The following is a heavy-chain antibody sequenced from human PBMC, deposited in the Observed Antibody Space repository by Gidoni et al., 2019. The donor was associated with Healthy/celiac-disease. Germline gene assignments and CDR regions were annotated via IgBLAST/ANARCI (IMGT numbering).Heavy chain of an antibody. CDR2: IYYSGST. V-gene: IGHV4-30-4*01. Sequence: QVQLQESGPGLVKPSQTLSLTCTVSRASISSGDYYWSWIRQPPGKGLEWIGYIYYSGSTYYNPSLKSRVTISVDTSKNQFSLKLSSVTAADTAVYYCARGPRSVTALRYFDLWGRGTLVTVSS. J-gene: IGHJ2*01. CDR1: RASISSGDYY. CDR3: ARGPRSVTALRYFDL. D-gene: IGHD2-21*02.